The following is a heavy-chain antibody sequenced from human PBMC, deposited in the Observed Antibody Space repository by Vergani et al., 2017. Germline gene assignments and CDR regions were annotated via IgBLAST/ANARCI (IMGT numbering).Heavy chain of an antibody. CDR1: GFSSRGHG. D-gene: IGHD4-11*01. V-gene: IGHV3-30*18. CDR2: ISYDGDRR. J-gene: IGHJ4*02. CDR3: AKDLSYSTAWPHVDS. Sequence: QVHLVESAGGVVQPGRSLTLSCVASGFSSRGHGMHWVRQAPGKGLEWVAMISYDGDRRDYGDFAKGRFTISRDSSKTVYLQMNSLRVEDTAMYFCAKDLSYSTAWPHVDSRGQGTLVTVSS.